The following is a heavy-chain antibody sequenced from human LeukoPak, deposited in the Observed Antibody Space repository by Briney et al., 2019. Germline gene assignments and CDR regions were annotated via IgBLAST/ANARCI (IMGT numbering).Heavy chain of an antibody. CDR3: ASLWGSSMIRGDRAFDF. D-gene: IGHD3-10*01. V-gene: IGHV1-2*02. CDR1: GYTFTGYF. J-gene: IGHJ3*01. CDR2: INPNSGGT. Sequence: GASVKVSCKASGYTFTGYFMHWVRQAPGQGLEWMGWINPNSGGTKYAQKFQGRVTMTRDTSISTVYLQLNRVRSDDTAVYYCASLWGSSMIRGDRAFDFWGQGTMVTVSS.